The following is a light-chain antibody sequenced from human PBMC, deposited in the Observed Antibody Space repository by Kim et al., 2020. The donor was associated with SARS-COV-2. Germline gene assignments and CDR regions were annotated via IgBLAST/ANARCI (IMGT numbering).Light chain of an antibody. J-gene: IGLJ3*02. CDR2: EVT. CDR1: SSDAGSYNF. Sequence: QSALTQPASVSGSPGQSITISCAGSSSDAGSYNFVSWYQQYPGKAPKLMIYEVTKRPSGVSNRFSGSKSGNTASLTISGLQAEDEADYYCSSFVLSSSSPNWVFGGGTQLTVL. V-gene: IGLV2-23*02. CDR3: SSFVLSSSSPNWV.